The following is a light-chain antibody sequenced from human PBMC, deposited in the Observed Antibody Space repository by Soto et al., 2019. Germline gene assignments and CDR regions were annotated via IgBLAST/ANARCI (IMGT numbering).Light chain of an antibody. CDR2: EVS. Sequence: QSVLTQPASVSGSPGQSITISCTGTSSDVGGYNYVAWYQQHPGKAPKLIIYEVSNRPSGVSNRFSGSKSGNTASLTISGLQAEDEADYYCSSYTSSSTLLYVFGTGTKLTVL. CDR3: SSYTSSSTLLYV. J-gene: IGLJ1*01. V-gene: IGLV2-14*01. CDR1: SSDVGGYNY.